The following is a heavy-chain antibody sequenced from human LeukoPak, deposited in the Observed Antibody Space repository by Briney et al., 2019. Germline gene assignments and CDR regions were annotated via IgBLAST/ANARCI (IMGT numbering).Heavy chain of an antibody. CDR1: GGSFSGYY. J-gene: IGHJ6*02. CDR3: ASLAGMDV. CDR2: INHSGRT. V-gene: IGHV4-34*01. Sequence: SETLSLTCAVYGGSFSGYYWSWIRQPPGKGLEWIGEINHSGRTNYNPSLKSRVTISVDTSKNHFSLKLSSVTAADTAVYYCASLAGMDVWGQGTTVTVSS.